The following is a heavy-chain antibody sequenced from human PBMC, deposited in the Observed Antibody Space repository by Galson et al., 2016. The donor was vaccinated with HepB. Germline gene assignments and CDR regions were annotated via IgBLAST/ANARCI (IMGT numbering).Heavy chain of an antibody. CDR2: INSGNGNT. CDR1: RYTFTNYA. V-gene: IGHV1-3*01. CDR3: ARGVDYTNYNQAAFDV. D-gene: IGHD4-11*01. Sequence: SVKVSCKASRYTFTNYAIHWVRQAPGQGLEWLGWINSGNGNTKYSQKFQGRVTITRDTSASTAYMELSSLRSEDTAVYYCARGVDYTNYNQAAFDVWGLGTMVTVSS. J-gene: IGHJ3*01.